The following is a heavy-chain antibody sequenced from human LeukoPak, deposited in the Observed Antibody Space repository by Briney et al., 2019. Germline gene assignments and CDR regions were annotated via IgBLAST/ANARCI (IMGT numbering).Heavy chain of an antibody. CDR1: GFTFSSYW. D-gene: IGHD2-2*01. CDR2: ISTDGSST. Sequence: PGGSLRLSCAASGFTFSSYWMTWVRQAPGKGLVWVSRISTDGSSTSYADSVKGRFTISRDNAKNTLYLQMNSLTAEDTAVYYCARDCSSTSCYRTGFDPWGQGTLLTVSS. J-gene: IGHJ5*02. V-gene: IGHV3-74*01. CDR3: ARDCSSTSCYRTGFDP.